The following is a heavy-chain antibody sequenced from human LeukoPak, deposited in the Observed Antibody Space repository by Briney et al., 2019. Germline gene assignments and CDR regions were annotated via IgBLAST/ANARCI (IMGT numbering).Heavy chain of an antibody. CDR3: AKDGIGGSYYPNYYYYGMDV. CDR2: ISGSGGST. Sequence: GGSLRLSCAASGFTFSSYAMSWVRQAPGKGLEWVSAISGSGGSTYYADSVKGRFTISRDNSKNTLYLQTNSLRAEDTAVYYCAKDGIGGSYYPNYYYYGMDVWGQGTTVTVSS. CDR1: GFTFSSYA. V-gene: IGHV3-23*01. J-gene: IGHJ6*02. D-gene: IGHD1-26*01.